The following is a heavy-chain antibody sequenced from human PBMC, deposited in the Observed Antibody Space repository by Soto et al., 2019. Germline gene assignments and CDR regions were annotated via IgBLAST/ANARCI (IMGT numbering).Heavy chain of an antibody. CDR3: AKFLYQLQTLEF. D-gene: IGHD3-16*01. Sequence: GGSLRLSCGASGFTFNDYAMSWVRQAPGKGLEWVAHISSSGFATNYADSVKGRITISRDNPKKTLYLQIHSLRVEDTAVYYCAKFLYQLQTLEFCGQGTLVTVSS. J-gene: IGHJ4*02. CDR1: GFTFNDYA. CDR2: ISSSGFAT. V-gene: IGHV3-23*01.